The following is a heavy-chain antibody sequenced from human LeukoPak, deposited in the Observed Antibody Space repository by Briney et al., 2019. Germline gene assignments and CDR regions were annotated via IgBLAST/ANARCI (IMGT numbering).Heavy chain of an antibody. CDR3: AKANYDSSGNDY. CDR1: GFTFDDYA. V-gene: IGHV3-9*01. J-gene: IGHJ4*02. D-gene: IGHD3-22*01. Sequence: GRSLRLSCAASGFTFDDYAMHWVRQAPGKGLEWVSGISWNSGSIGYADSVKGRFTNSRDNAKNSLYLQMNSLRAEDTALYYCAKANYDSSGNDYWGQGTLVTVSS. CDR2: ISWNSGSI.